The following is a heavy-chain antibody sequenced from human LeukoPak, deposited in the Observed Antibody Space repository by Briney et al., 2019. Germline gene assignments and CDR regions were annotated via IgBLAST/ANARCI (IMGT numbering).Heavy chain of an antibody. CDR2: IYYSGST. V-gene: IGHV4-39*07. CDR1: GGSISSSSYY. Sequence: SETLSLTCTVSGGSISSSSYYWGWIRQPPGKGLEWIGSIYYSGSTYYNPSLKSRVTISVDTSKNQFSLKLSSVTAADTAVYYCARGWRTAMDGNWFDPWGQGTLVTVSS. CDR3: ARGWRTAMDGNWFDP. J-gene: IGHJ5*02. D-gene: IGHD5-18*01.